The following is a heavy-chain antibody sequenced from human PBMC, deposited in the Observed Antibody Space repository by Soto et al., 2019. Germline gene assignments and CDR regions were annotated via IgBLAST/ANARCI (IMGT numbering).Heavy chain of an antibody. D-gene: IGHD3-22*01. Sequence: QITLKESGPTLVKPTQTLTLTCTFSGFSLSTSGVGVGWIRQPPGKALEWLALIYWDDDKRYSPSLKSRLTSTKDTSKNQMVLTMTNMNPVDTATYYWAHSLIGYYYDSSGSNWFDPWGQGTLVTVSS. CDR2: IYWDDDK. V-gene: IGHV2-5*02. J-gene: IGHJ5*02. CDR3: AHSLIGYYYDSSGSNWFDP. CDR1: GFSLSTSGVG.